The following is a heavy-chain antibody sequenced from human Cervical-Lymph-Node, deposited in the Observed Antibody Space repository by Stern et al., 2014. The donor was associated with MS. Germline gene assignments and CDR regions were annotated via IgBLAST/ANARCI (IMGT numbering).Heavy chain of an antibody. D-gene: IGHD6-13*01. CDR1: GFTFRSYG. Sequence: QVHLVESGGGVVQPGRSLRLSCAASGFTFRSYGMHWVRQAPGEWLEWVAIISYNGRNKHYTDAVKGRFTISRDNSKNTLYLQMTSLRAEDTAVYYCAKDLTAVALYLEYWGQGAVVTVSS. CDR3: AKDLTAVALYLEY. V-gene: IGHV3-30*18. J-gene: IGHJ4*02. CDR2: ISYNGRNK.